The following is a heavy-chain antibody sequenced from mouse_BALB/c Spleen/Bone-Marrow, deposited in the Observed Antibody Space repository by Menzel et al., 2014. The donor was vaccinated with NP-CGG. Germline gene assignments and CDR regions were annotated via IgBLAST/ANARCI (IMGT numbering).Heavy chain of an antibody. Sequence: VQLKESGGGLVKPGGSLKLSCAASGFTFSDYYMYWVRQTPEKRLEWVATISDGGSYTYYPDSVKGRFTISRDNAKNNLYLQMSSLKSEDTAMYYCARGNYGNYGAMDCWGQGTSVTVSS. D-gene: IGHD2-1*01. CDR3: ARGNYGNYGAMDC. J-gene: IGHJ4*01. CDR2: ISDGGSYT. V-gene: IGHV5-4*02. CDR1: GFTFSDYY.